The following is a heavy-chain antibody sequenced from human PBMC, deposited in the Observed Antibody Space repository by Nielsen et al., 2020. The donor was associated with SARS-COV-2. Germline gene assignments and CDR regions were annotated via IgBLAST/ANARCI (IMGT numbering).Heavy chain of an antibody. J-gene: IGHJ4*02. CDR3: ARDGSPLAVTTWGDY. D-gene: IGHD4-17*01. V-gene: IGHV3-21*01. CDR2: ISSSSSYI. CDR1: GFTFSSYS. Sequence: GESLKISCAASGFTFSSYSMNWVRQAPGKGLEWVSSISSSSSYIYYADSVKGRFTISRDNAKNSLYLQMNSLRAEDTAVYYCARDGSPLAVTTWGDYWGQGTLVTVSS.